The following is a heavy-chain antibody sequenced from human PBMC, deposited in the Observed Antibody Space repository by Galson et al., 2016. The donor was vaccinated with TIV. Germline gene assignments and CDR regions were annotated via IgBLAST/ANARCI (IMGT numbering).Heavy chain of an antibody. D-gene: IGHD4-17*01. Sequence: TLSLTCTVSGGSINSGGYYWSWLRQHPGKGLEWIGYIYYSGTIQYNPSLKSRVTISVDTSKTQFSLNLSSVTAADTAVYYCARDKNDYGVDAFDIWGQGTMVIVSS. CDR3: ARDKNDYGVDAFDI. CDR2: IYYSGTI. J-gene: IGHJ3*02. V-gene: IGHV4-31*03. CDR1: GGSINSGGYY.